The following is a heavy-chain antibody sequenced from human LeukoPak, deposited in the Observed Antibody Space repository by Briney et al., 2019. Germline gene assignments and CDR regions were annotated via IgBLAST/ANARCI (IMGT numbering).Heavy chain of an antibody. J-gene: IGHJ4*02. Sequence: SETLSLICTVSGGSISNYYWNWVRQPPGKGLEWIGYIYCSGSNNYNPSLKSRVTISVDTSKNQFSLKLSSMTAADTAVYYCAREKSPDYCSGSSCYFDYWGQGTLVTVSS. CDR3: AREKSPDYCSGSSCYFDY. V-gene: IGHV4-59*01. CDR1: GGSISNYY. CDR2: IYCSGSN. D-gene: IGHD2-15*01.